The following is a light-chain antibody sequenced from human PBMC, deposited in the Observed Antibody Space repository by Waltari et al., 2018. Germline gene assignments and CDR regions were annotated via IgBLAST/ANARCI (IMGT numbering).Light chain of an antibody. Sequence: EIVLTQSPGTLSLSPGETATLSCRASQTVGSNYLAWYQHNPGQSPRLLIYSASRRATGIPDNFSGSGSGTDFTLTIRRLEPEDFGVYYCQQYGTSPFTFGPGTKLDVK. V-gene: IGKV3-20*01. CDR1: QTVGSNY. J-gene: IGKJ3*01. CDR2: SAS. CDR3: QQYGTSPFT.